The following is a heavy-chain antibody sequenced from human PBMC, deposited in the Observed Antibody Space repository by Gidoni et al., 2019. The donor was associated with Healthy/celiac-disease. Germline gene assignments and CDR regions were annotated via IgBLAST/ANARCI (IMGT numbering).Heavy chain of an antibody. J-gene: IGHJ3*02. V-gene: IGHV1-46*01. CDR2: INPSGGST. CDR3: ASSVEMATIGGAFDI. D-gene: IGHD5-12*01. CDR1: GYTFTSYY. Sequence: QVQLVQSGGEVKKPGASVKVSCKASGYTFTSYYMHWVRQAPGQGLEWMGIINPSGGSTSYAQKFQGRVTMTRDTSTSTVYMELSSLRSEDTAVYYCASSVEMATIGGAFDIWGQGTMVTVSS.